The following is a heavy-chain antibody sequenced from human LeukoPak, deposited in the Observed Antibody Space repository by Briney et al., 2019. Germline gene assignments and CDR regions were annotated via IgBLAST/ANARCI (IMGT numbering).Heavy chain of an antibody. CDR1: GGSFSGYY. D-gene: IGHD3-22*01. V-gene: IGHV4-34*01. Sequence: SETLSLTCAVYGGSFSGYYWSWIRQPPGKGLEWIGEINHSGSTNYNPSLKSRVTISVDTSKNQFSLKLSSVTAAGTAVYYCARRGGTTYYYDSSGYYFSLQKAYFDYWGQGTLVTVSS. CDR3: ARRGGTTYYYDSSGYYFSLQKAYFDY. J-gene: IGHJ4*02. CDR2: INHSGST.